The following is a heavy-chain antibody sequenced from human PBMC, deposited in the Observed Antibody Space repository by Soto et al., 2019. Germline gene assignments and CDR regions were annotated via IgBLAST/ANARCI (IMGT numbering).Heavy chain of an antibody. Sequence: GGSMRLSCAASGFTFSSYSMNWVRQAPGKGLEWVSSISSSSSYIYYADSVKGRFTISRDNAKNSLYLQMNSLRAEDTAVYYCARDHPENVVVTAILSGMDVWGQGTTVTVSS. CDR1: GFTFSSYS. CDR3: ARDHPENVVVTAILSGMDV. J-gene: IGHJ6*02. CDR2: ISSSSSYI. V-gene: IGHV3-21*01. D-gene: IGHD2-21*02.